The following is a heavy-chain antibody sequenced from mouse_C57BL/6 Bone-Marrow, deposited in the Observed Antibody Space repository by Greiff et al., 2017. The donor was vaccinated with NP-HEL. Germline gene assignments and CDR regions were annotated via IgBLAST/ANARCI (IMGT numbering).Heavy chain of an antibody. CDR3: AREYSSLEWFAY. V-gene: IGHV14-3*01. Sequence: EVQLVESVAELVRPGASVKLSCTASGFNIKNTYMHWVKQRPEQGLEWIGRIDPANGNTKYAPKFQGKVTITTDTSSSTAYLQLSSLTSEDTAIYYCAREYSSLEWFAYWGQGTLVTVSA. CDR2: IDPANGNT. J-gene: IGHJ3*01. CDR1: GFNIKNTY. D-gene: IGHD2-12*01.